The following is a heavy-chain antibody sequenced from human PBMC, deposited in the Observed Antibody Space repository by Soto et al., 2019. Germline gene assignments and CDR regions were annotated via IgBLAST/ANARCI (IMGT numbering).Heavy chain of an antibody. CDR3: ARDPCSGGTCYNYFGY. J-gene: IGHJ4*02. D-gene: IGHD2-15*01. CDR2: ISDSSSYI. CDR1: GFTFSSYS. V-gene: IGHV3-21*01. Sequence: GGSLRLSCAASGFTFSSYSMNWVRQAPGKGLEWVSSISDSSSYIYFADSVKGRFTISRDNAKNSLYLQMNSLRAEDTAVYYCARDPCSGGTCYNYFGYWGQGTLVTVSS.